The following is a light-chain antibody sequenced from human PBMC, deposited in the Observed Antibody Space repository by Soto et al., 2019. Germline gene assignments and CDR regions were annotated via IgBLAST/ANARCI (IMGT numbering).Light chain of an antibody. Sequence: LVLTQAPGTLHVSPGERVTLSCRASQSVDISLAWYQQKPGQAPRLLIYGASTRATDMPGTFSGRGSGTEFTLTISSLRPEDFGVYYCQQYRSWPRTFGQGTKVDIK. V-gene: IGKV3-15*01. J-gene: IGKJ1*01. CDR2: GAS. CDR3: QQYRSWPRT. CDR1: QSVDIS.